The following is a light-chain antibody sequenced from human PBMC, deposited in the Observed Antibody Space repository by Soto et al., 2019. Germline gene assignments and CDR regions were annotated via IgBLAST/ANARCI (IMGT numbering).Light chain of an antibody. V-gene: IGKV1-9*01. CDR1: QTITRW. J-gene: IGKJ4*01. CDR3: QQLKIYPLT. CDR2: AAP. Sequence: DIQMTQSPSTLSASVGERVTLTCRASQTITRWMAWYQQKPGKAPKFLIYAAPTLQSGAPSRFTGSGSGTEFALKITSLQPEDSATYYCQQLKIYPLTFGRGTKVDIK.